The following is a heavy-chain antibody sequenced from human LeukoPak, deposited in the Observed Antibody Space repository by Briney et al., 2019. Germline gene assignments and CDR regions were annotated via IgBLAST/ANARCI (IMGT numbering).Heavy chain of an antibody. V-gene: IGHV3-73*01. CDR2: IRSKANSYAT. CDR1: GFTFSGSA. Sequence: PGGSLRLSCAASGFTFSGSAMHWVRQASGKGLEWVGRIRSKANSYATAYAASVKGRFTISRDNSKNTLYLQMGSLRAEYMAVYYCARGLTTENYYYGMDVWGQGTTVIVSS. CDR3: ARGLTTENYYYGMDV. D-gene: IGHD4-17*01. J-gene: IGHJ6*02.